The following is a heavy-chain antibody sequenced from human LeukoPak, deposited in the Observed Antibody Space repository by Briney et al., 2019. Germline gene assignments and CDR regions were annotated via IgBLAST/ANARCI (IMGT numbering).Heavy chain of an antibody. CDR2: IIPIFGTA. J-gene: IGHJ5*02. V-gene: IGHV1-69*05. CDR3: AREYWAMVRGVIIVGH. CDR1: GGTSSSYA. D-gene: IGHD3-10*01. Sequence: SVKVSCKASGGTSSSYAISWVRQAPGQGLEWMGRIIPIFGTANYAQKFQGRVTITTDESKSTAYMELSSLRSEDTAVYYCAREYWAMVRGVIIVGHWGQGTLVTVSS.